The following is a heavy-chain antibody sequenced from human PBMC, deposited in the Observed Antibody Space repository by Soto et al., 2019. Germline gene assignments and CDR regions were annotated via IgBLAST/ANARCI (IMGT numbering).Heavy chain of an antibody. V-gene: IGHV3-30*03. D-gene: IGHD6-19*01. CDR2: LSYEGSEE. CDR3: ALTRRSSLLEVAGPGFEY. Sequence: QVRLVESGGGVVQPGRSLRLSCAASGFNFGVFGMHWVRQAPGKGLEWLSVLSYEGSEEYYADSVRGRFTISRDNSKNTLFLQMASLRVDATGVYYCALTRRSSLLEVAGPGFEYWGQGTLVTVS. J-gene: IGHJ4*02. CDR1: GFNFGVFG.